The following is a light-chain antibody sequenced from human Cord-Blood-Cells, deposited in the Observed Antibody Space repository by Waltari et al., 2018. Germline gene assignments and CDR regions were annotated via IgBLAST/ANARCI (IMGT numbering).Light chain of an antibody. Sequence: EIVMTQSPATLSVSPGERATLSCRASQSVSSNLAWYQQKPGQAPRLLIYCASTRATGIPATVRGSGSGTEFTLTISSLQSEDFAVYYCQQYNNWPPWTFGQGTKVEIK. CDR3: QQYNNWPPWT. J-gene: IGKJ1*01. CDR1: QSVSSN. V-gene: IGKV3-15*01. CDR2: CAS.